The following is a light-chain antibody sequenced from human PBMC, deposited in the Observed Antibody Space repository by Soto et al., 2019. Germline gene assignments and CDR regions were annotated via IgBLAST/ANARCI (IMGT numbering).Light chain of an antibody. CDR2: YVS. CDR3: SSYTSSSTVI. J-gene: IGLJ2*01. V-gene: IGLV2-14*01. CDR1: SSDVGGYNY. Sequence: QSVLTQPASVSGSPGQSITISCTGTSSDVGGYNYVSWYLQHPGKAPKLMIYYVSDRPSGISNRFSGSKSGNTASLTISGLQAEDEGDYYCSSYTSSSTVIFGGGTKLTVL.